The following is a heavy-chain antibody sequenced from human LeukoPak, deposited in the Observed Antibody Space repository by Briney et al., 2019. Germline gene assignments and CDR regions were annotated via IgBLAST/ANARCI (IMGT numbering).Heavy chain of an antibody. D-gene: IGHD6-13*01. CDR3: ARTKQQLVLDAFDI. J-gene: IGHJ3*02. CDR2: INWDGGST. V-gene: IGHV3-20*04. Sequence: PGGSLRLSCAASGFTFSSYSINWVRQAPGEGLEWVSGINWDGGSTGYADSVKGRFTISRDNAKNSLYLQMNSLRAEDTALYYCARTKQQLVLDAFDIWGQGTMVTVSS. CDR1: GFTFSSYS.